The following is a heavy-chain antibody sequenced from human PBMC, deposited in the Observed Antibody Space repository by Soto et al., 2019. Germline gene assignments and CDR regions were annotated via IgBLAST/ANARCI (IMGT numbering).Heavy chain of an antibody. CDR2: INPKTAAT. D-gene: IGHD1-26*01. CDR1: GYSFSDYF. Sequence: QVQLVQSGAEVKKSGASVKVSCKPSGYSFSDYFIQWVRQAPGQGLEWVAWINPKTAATNYAKKFQGRVSVTWATSSTTAYMELTSLRPDDTAVYYCARTKWGLNYYNGMDVWGQGTTVIVSS. CDR3: ARTKWGLNYYNGMDV. J-gene: IGHJ6*02. V-gene: IGHV1-2*02.